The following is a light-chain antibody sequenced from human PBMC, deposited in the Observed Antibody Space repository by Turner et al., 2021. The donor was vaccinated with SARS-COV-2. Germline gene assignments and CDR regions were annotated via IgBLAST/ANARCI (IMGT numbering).Light chain of an antibody. J-gene: IGLJ3*02. V-gene: IGLV1-36*01. Sequence: QSVLTQPPSVSQAPRQTVTISCSGSTSNIGANGVNWYQQLPGQAPKLLIYYDDLLPAGVSDRFFGSKSGTSASLAISGLQSEDEGDYFCSAWDDSLNGVVFGGGTKLTGL. CDR1: TSNIGANG. CDR3: SAWDDSLNGVV. CDR2: YDD.